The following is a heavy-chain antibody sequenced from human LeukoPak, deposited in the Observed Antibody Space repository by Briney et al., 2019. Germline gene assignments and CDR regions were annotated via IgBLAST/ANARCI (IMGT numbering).Heavy chain of an antibody. CDR3: ARGSIFGVATNWFDP. CDR2: ISAYNGNT. CDR1: GYTFTSYG. Sequence: ASAKVSCKASGYTFTSYGISWVRQAPGQGLEWMGWISAYNGNTNYAQKLQGRVTMTTDTSTSTAYMELRSLRSDDTAVYYCARGSIFGVATNWFDPWGQGTLVTVSS. J-gene: IGHJ5*02. V-gene: IGHV1-18*01. D-gene: IGHD3-3*01.